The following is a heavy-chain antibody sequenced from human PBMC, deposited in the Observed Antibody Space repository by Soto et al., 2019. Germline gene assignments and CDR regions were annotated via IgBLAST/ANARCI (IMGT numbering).Heavy chain of an antibody. V-gene: IGHV1-69*13. CDR1: GGTFSSYA. J-gene: IGHJ4*02. CDR2: TIPIFGTA. Sequence: APVKVSCKAPGGTFSSYAISWVRQAPGQGLEWTGGTIPIFGTANYAQKFQGRVTITADESTSTAYRELSSLRSEDTAVYYCAGEYSNRGWYYFDYLGQGTLVTVSS. CDR3: AGEYSNRGWYYFDY. D-gene: IGHD6-19*01.